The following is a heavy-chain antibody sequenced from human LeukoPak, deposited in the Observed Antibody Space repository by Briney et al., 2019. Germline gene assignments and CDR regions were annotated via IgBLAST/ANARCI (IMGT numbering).Heavy chain of an antibody. D-gene: IGHD3-22*01. J-gene: IGHJ4*02. Sequence: PGGSLRLSCAASGFTFDDYDMSWVRQAPGKGLEWVSSLISGSTYIYYADSVKGRFTISRDNAKNSLYLQMNSLRAEDTAVYYCARDGYYYDSSNFDYWGQGTLVTVSS. CDR1: GFTFDDYD. CDR2: LISGSTYI. CDR3: ARDGYYYDSSNFDY. V-gene: IGHV3-21*01.